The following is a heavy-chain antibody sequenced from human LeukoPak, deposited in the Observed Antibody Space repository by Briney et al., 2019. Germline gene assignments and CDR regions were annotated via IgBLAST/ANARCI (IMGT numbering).Heavy chain of an antibody. D-gene: IGHD3-22*01. CDR1: GYTFTSYG. CDR3: ARDRSYYDSSGYYQGY. CDR2: ISAYNGNT. Sequence: ASVKVSCKASGYTFTSYGISWVRQAPGQGLEWMGWISAYNGNTNYPQKLQGRVTMTTDTSTSTAYMELRSLRSDDTAVYYCARDRSYYDSSGYYQGYWGQGTLVTVSS. J-gene: IGHJ4*02. V-gene: IGHV1-18*01.